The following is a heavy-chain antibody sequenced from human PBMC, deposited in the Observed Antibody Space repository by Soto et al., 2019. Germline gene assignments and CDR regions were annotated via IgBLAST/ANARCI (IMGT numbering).Heavy chain of an antibody. J-gene: IGHJ4*02. Sequence: GGSLRLSCAASGFTVSSNYMSWVRQAPGKGLEWVSVIYSCGSTYYADSVKGRFTISRDNSKNTLYLQMNSLRAEDTAVYDCAKSRLVAVAGTSSYFDYWGQGTLVTVSS. CDR1: GFTVSSNY. D-gene: IGHD6-19*01. CDR2: IYSCGST. CDR3: AKSRLVAVAGTSSYFDY. V-gene: IGHV3-53*01.